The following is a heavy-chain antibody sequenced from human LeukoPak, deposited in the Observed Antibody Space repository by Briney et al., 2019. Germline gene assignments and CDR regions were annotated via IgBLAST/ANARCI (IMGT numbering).Heavy chain of an antibody. J-gene: IGHJ4*02. Sequence: SETLSLTCAVYGGSFSGYYWSWIRQPPGKGLEWIREINHSGSTNYNPSLKSRVTISVDTSKNQFSLRLTSVTAADTAVYYCARGIPGRSIDYWGQGTLVTVSS. CDR2: INHSGST. V-gene: IGHV4-34*01. CDR3: ARGIPGRSIDY. CDR1: GGSFSGYY. D-gene: IGHD3-16*02.